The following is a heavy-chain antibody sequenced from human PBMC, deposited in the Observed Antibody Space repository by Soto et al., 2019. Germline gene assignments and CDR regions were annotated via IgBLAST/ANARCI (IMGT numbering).Heavy chain of an antibody. J-gene: IGHJ4*02. D-gene: IGHD1-1*01. V-gene: IGHV3-23*01. CDR2: ISGGGDST. CDR3: AKARGTAPVD. CDR1: GFTFSSYA. Sequence: EVQLLESGGGLVQPGGSLRLSCEASGFTFSSYAMSWVRQAPGKGLEWVSGISGGGDSTYYADSVKGRFTISRDNSKNTLYLQINSLSAEDTAVYYCAKARGTAPVDWGQGTLVTVSS.